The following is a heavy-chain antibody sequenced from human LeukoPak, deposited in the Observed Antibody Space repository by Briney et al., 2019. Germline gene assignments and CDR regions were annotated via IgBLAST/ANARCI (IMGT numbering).Heavy chain of an antibody. V-gene: IGHV4-59*01. CDR3: ARVYVVPAARQGAFDI. J-gene: IGHJ3*02. D-gene: IGHD2-2*01. CDR1: GGSISDYY. Sequence: SESLSLTCTVSGGSISDYYWSWIRQPPGKGLEWIGFLYYSGSTNYNPSLKSRVTMSVDASKRHFSLKLSSVTAADTAVYYCARVYVVPAARQGAFDIWGQGTVVTVSS. CDR2: LYYSGST.